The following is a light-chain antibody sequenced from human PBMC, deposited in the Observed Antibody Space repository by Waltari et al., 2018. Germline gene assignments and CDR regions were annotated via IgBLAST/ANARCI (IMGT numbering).Light chain of an antibody. CDR2: VISDGRH. V-gene: IGLV4-69*01. CDR1: SGHSSNV. CDR3: QTGGDGTWV. J-gene: IGLJ3*02. Sequence: QLVLTQSPSASASLGASVKLTCTLNSGHSSNVVAWLQQQPEKGPRYLMKVISDGRHGKGDEIPDRFSVSGSGAERYLTISSVQSEDEADYYGQTGGDGTWVFGGGTKLTVL.